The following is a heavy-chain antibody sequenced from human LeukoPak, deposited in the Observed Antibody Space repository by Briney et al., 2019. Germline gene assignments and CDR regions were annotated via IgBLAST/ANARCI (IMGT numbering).Heavy chain of an antibody. CDR1: GYTFTGYF. J-gene: IGHJ4*02. D-gene: IGHD2-2*01. CDR3: ASSIVYCSSTSCYFN. Sequence: ASVKVSCKASGYTFTGYFMHWMRQAPGQGLEWMGWINPISGATNYAQKFQGRVTMTRDTSISTAYMELSRLRSDDTAVYYCASSIVYCSSTSCYFNWGQGTLVTVSS. V-gene: IGHV1-2*02. CDR2: INPISGAT.